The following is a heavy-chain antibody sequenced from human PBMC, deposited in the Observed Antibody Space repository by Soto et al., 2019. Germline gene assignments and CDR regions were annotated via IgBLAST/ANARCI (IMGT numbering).Heavy chain of an antibody. D-gene: IGHD1-26*01. V-gene: IGHV4-38-2*01. CDR1: GYSISSGYY. J-gene: IGHJ4*02. CDR3: ASSGSYNNDY. CDR2: IYHSGST. Sequence: SETLSLTCAVSGYSISSGYYWGWIRQPPGKGLEWIGSIYHSGSTYYNPSLKSRVTISVDTSKNQFSLKLSSVTAADTAVYYCASSGSYNNDYWGPGTLVTVSS.